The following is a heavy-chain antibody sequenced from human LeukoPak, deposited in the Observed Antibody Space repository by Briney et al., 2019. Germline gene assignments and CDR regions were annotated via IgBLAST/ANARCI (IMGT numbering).Heavy chain of an antibody. CDR3: PRQSYASGWNPFDY. CDR2: ISGGGITT. CDR1: GFTFSNYG. V-gene: IGHV3-23*01. Sequence: PGGSLRLSCAASGFTFSNYGMSWVRQAPGKGLEWVSTISGGGITTYYADSARGRFTISRDNSKNKIFLQMNSLRADDTALYYCPRQSYASGWNPFDYWGQGILVTVPS. J-gene: IGHJ4*02. D-gene: IGHD6-19*01.